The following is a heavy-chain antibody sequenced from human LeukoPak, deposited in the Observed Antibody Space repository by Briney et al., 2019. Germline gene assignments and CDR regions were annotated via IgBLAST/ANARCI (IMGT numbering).Heavy chain of an antibody. CDR2: IYYSWST. J-gene: IGHJ5*02. Sequence: SETLSLTCTVSGGSISSGDYYWSWIRQPPGKGLEWIGYIYYSWSTYYNPSLKSRVTISVDTSNNQFSLKLSSVTAADTAVYYCASTYYDILTGPGRFDPWGQGTLVTVSS. CDR3: ASTYYDILTGPGRFDP. D-gene: IGHD3-9*01. CDR1: GGSISSGDYY. V-gene: IGHV4-30-4*01.